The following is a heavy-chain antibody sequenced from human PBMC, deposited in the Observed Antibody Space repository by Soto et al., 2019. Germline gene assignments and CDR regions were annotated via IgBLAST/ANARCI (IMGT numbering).Heavy chain of an antibody. D-gene: IGHD1-26*01. Sequence: QVQLVQSGAEVKKPGSSVKVSCKASGGTFSSYTISWVRQAPGQGLEWMGRIIPILGIANYAQKFQARVTIHADKSMSTAYMELSSLRSEDTAVYYCASGLSGSRPLVDVWGQGTTVTVSS. CDR2: IIPILGIA. CDR3: ASGLSGSRPLVDV. CDR1: GGTFSSYT. J-gene: IGHJ6*02. V-gene: IGHV1-69*02.